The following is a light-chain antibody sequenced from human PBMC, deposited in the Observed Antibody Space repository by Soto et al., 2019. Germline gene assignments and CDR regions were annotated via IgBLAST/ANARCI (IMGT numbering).Light chain of an antibody. CDR2: GAP. J-gene: IGKJ2*01. CDR1: QSVSSN. V-gene: IGKV3-15*01. CDR3: QHYNNWPFT. Sequence: EIVMTQSPATLSVSPGERATLSCRASQSVSSNLAWYQQKPGQPPSLLIYGAPARATGIPARFSGSGSGTEFTLTISNLQSEDFAVYYCQHYNNWPFTFGQGTKVDIK.